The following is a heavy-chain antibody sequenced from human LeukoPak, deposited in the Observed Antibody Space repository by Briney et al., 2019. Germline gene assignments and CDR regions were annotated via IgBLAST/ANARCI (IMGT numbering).Heavy chain of an antibody. CDR1: GDSIITHY. Sequence: PPETLSLSCTASGDSIITHYWSWIRQPPGKGLEWIGRMYSSRRTNNNPSILSRVSMSVDTSKNQFSLKLTSVTAADTAVYYCARGPGSHYNTYWYFDLWGRGTLVTVSS. J-gene: IGHJ2*01. CDR2: MYSSRRT. CDR3: ARGPGSHYNTYWYFDL. D-gene: IGHD3-10*01. V-gene: IGHV4-4*07.